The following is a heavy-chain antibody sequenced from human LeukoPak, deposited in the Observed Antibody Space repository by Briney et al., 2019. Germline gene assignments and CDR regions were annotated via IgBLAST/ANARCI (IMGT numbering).Heavy chain of an antibody. D-gene: IGHD1-1*01. Sequence: GGSLRLSCVVSGISVGNNYMSWLRRAPGNGLEWVSVLYDVGTTYYAESVKGRVTISRDNTKNTLYLQMNGLRVEDTAVYYCARLKTTSDSDWFDAWGQGTLVTVSS. J-gene: IGHJ5*02. CDR1: GISVGNNY. V-gene: IGHV3-66*04. CDR3: ARLKTTSDSDWFDA. CDR2: LYDVGTT.